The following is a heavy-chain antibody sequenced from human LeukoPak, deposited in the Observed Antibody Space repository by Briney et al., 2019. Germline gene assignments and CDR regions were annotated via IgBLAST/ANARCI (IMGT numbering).Heavy chain of an antibody. Sequence: GGSLRLSCAASGFTFSNYWIHCVRHAPGKGLVCVSRINSDGSSTSYADSVKGRFTISRDNAKNTLHLQMNSLRVEDTAVYYCARDYGRSRDYGMDVWGPGTTVTVSS. CDR3: ARDYGRSRDYGMDV. V-gene: IGHV3-74*01. J-gene: IGHJ6*02. CDR2: INSDGSST. D-gene: IGHD3-10*01. CDR1: GFTFSNYW.